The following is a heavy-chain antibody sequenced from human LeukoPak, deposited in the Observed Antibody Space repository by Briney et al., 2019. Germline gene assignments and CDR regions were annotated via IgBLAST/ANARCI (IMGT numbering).Heavy chain of an antibody. CDR2: ISSNGSTI. CDR3: ARSPGISATGVDDAFDI. D-gene: IGHD6-13*01. CDR1: GFTLSSYE. V-gene: IGHV3-48*03. J-gene: IGHJ3*02. Sequence: PGGSLRLSCAASGFTLSSYEMNWVRQAPGKGLEWVSYISSNGSTIYHADSVKGRITISRDNAKNSLYLQMNSLSAEDTAVYYCARSPGISATGVDDAFDIWGQGTMVTVSS.